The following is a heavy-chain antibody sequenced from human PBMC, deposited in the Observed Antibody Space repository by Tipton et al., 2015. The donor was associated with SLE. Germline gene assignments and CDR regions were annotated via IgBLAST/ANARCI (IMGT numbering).Heavy chain of an antibody. D-gene: IGHD1-7*01. V-gene: IGHV3-74*01. CDR3: ARVRVITGTTSLGY. CDR1: GFTFTNYW. Sequence: GSLRLSCAASGFTFTNYWMSWIRQAPGKGLAWFARIRPDETTTNYADSVKGRFAISRDNAKNTLYLQMNSLRAEDTAVYYCARVRVITGTTSLGYWGQVALVTVSS. CDR2: IRPDETTT. J-gene: IGHJ4*02.